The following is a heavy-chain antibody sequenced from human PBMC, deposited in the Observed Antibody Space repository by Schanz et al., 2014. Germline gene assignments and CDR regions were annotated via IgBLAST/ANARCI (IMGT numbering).Heavy chain of an antibody. Sequence: VHLLESGGGLVPPGGSLRLSCAASGFNFSDYAMCWVRQAPGKGLEWVAAITTAGTKMYYADSVRGRFTVSRDNSKNTVYLQMNSLRPGDTAVYYCARESSNDIVLVPGAVFDHWGQGILVTVSA. V-gene: IGHV3-30-3*01. CDR2: ITTAGTKM. D-gene: IGHD2-2*01. CDR1: GFNFSDYA. J-gene: IGHJ4*02. CDR3: ARESSNDIVLVPGAVFDH.